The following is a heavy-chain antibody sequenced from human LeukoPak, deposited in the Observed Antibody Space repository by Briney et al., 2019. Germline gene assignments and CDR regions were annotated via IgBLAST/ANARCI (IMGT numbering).Heavy chain of an antibody. CDR3: ARGSFPGHSSPFDY. CDR1: GFTFSSYW. V-gene: IGHV3-30-3*01. J-gene: IGHJ4*02. Sequence: GGSLRLSCAASGFTFSSYWMHWVRQAPGKGLEWVAVISYDGSNKYYADSVKGRFTISRDNSKNTLYLQMNSLRAEDTAVYYCARGSFPGHSSPFDYWGQGTLVTVSS. D-gene: IGHD6-13*01. CDR2: ISYDGSNK.